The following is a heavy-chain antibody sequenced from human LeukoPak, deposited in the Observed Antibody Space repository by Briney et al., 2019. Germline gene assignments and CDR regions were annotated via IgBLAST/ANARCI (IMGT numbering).Heavy chain of an antibody. Sequence: PSETLSLTCAVYGGSFSDYYWSWIRQPPGKGLEGIGDINHSGSTNNNPSLESRVTISVDTPKNQFSLKLSSVTAADTAVYYCARARPTVTDDYDAFDIWGQGTMVTVSS. D-gene: IGHD4-17*01. CDR1: GGSFSDYY. J-gene: IGHJ3*02. CDR2: INHSGST. CDR3: ARARPTVTDDYDAFDI. V-gene: IGHV4-34*01.